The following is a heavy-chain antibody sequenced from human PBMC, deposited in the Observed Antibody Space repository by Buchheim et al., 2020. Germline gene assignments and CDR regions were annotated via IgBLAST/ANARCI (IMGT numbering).Heavy chain of an antibody. CDR1: GFTFSSYG. CDR3: AKDSLAVVVVPAAFRGYYYYMDV. V-gene: IGHV3-30*18. D-gene: IGHD2-2*01. J-gene: IGHJ6*03. CDR2: ISYDGSNK. Sequence: QVQLVESGGGVVQPGRSLRLSCAASGFTFSSYGMHWVRQAPGKGLEWVAVISYDGSNKYYADSVKGRFTISRDNYKNTLYLQMNSLRAEDTAVYYCAKDSLAVVVVPAAFRGYYYYMDVWGKGTT.